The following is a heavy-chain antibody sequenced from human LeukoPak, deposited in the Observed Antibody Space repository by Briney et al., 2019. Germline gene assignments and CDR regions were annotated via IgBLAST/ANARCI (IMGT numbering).Heavy chain of an antibody. CDR2: LTNSGGTT. V-gene: IGHV3-23*01. CDR1: GFTFGDSA. CDR3: AKDYGPKQLVFFDS. Sequence: PGGSLRLSCAASGFTFGDSAMTWVRQAPGKGLEWVSTLTNSGGTTYYADSVKGRFTISRDNSKNTLYVQMNSLRGEDTAVYYCAKDYGPKQLVFFDSWGQGTLVTVSS. D-gene: IGHD6-13*01. J-gene: IGHJ4*02.